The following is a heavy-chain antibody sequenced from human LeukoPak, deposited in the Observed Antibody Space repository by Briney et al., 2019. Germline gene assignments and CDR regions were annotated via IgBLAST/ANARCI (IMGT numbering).Heavy chain of an antibody. V-gene: IGHV5-51*01. CDR2: IYPDDSDT. CDR1: GYSFTNYW. J-gene: IGHJ4*02. Sequence: GESLKISCTGSGYSFTNYWIGWVRQMPGKGLEWMGIIYPDDSDTRYRPSFEGQVTISADKSIATAYLQWSSLKALDTAMYYCARLQYSNGYVDYWGQGTLVTVSS. D-gene: IGHD5-18*01. CDR3: ARLQYSNGYVDY.